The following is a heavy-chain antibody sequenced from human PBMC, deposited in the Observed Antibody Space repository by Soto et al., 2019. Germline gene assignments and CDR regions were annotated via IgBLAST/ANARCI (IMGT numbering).Heavy chain of an antibody. CDR3: ARVGYCSGGSCYWFDP. D-gene: IGHD2-15*01. CDR1: GGTFSSYA. CDR2: IIPIFGTA. Sequence: QVQLVQSGAEVKKLGSSVKVSCKASGGTFSSYAISWVRQAPGQGLEWMGGIIPIFGTANYAQKFQGRVTITADKSTSTAYMELSSLRSEDTAVYYCARVGYCSGGSCYWFDPWGQPTLVTVSS. V-gene: IGHV1-69*06. J-gene: IGHJ5*02.